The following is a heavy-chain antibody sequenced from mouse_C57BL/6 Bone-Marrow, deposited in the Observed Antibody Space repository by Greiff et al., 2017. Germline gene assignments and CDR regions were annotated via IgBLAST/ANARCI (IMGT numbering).Heavy chain of an antibody. D-gene: IGHD2-3*01. V-gene: IGHV1-22*01. J-gene: IGHJ4*01. CDR3: AKRGWLLRAMDY. CDR2: INPNNGGT. CDR1: GYTFTDYN. Sequence: EVKLVESGPELVKPGASVKMSCKASGYTFTDYNMHWVKQSHGKSLEWIGYINPNNGGTSYNQKFKGKATLTVNKSSSTAYMELRSLTSEDSAVYYCAKRGWLLRAMDYWGQGTSVTVSS.